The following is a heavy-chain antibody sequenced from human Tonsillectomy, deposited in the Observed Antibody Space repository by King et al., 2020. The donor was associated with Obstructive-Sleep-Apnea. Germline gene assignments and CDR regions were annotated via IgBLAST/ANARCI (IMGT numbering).Heavy chain of an antibody. CDR3: ATIYDCSGTSCHAHFDY. V-gene: IGHV3-7*01. CDR2: IKQDGSEK. D-gene: IGHD2-2*01. CDR1: GFTFSTYW. J-gene: IGHJ4*02. Sequence: DVQLVESGGGLVQPGGSLRLSCGASGFTFSTYWMSWVRQAPGKGLEWVANIKQDGSEKYYVDSVRGRFTISRDNAKNSLYLQMNSLRAEDTAVYFCATIYDCSGTSCHAHFDYWGQGTLVTVSS.